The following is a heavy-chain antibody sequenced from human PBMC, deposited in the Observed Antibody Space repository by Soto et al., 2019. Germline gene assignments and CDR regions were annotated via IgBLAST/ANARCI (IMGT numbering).Heavy chain of an antibody. CDR1: GGSISSYY. V-gene: IGHV4-59*01. Sequence: SETLSLTCTVSGGSISSYYWSWIRQPPGKGLEWIGYIYYSGSTNYNPSLKSRVTISVDTSKNQFSLKLSSVTAADTAVYYCARGDDSSGYYDPFDAFDIWGQGTMVT. J-gene: IGHJ3*02. CDR2: IYYSGST. D-gene: IGHD3-22*01. CDR3: ARGDDSSGYYDPFDAFDI.